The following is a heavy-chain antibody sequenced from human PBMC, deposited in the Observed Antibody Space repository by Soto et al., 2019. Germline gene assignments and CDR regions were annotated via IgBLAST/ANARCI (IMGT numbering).Heavy chain of an antibody. J-gene: IGHJ6*02. CDR3: ARHTDYGSDNYYYGMDV. CDR1: GYSFTSYW. CDR2: IYPGDSDT. Sequence: PGESLKISCKGSGYSFTSYWIGWVRQMPGKGLEWMGIIYPGDSDTRYSPSFQGQVTISADKSISTAYLKWSSLKASDTAMYYCARHTDYGSDNYYYGMDVWGQGTTVTVSS. D-gene: IGHD3-10*01. V-gene: IGHV5-51*01.